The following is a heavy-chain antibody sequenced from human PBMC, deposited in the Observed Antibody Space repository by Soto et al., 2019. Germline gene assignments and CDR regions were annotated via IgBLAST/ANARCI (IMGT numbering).Heavy chain of an antibody. CDR1: GYTFTSYG. CDR3: ARIPDYGDNYYYYYYMAV. V-gene: IGHV1-18*01. Sequence: ASVKVSCKASGYTFTSYGISWVRQAPGQGLEWMGWISAYNGNTNYAQKLQGRVTMTTDTSTSTAYMELRSLRSDDTAVYYCARIPDYGDNYYYYYYMAVWGKGTTVTVSS. CDR2: ISAYNGNT. J-gene: IGHJ6*03. D-gene: IGHD4-17*01.